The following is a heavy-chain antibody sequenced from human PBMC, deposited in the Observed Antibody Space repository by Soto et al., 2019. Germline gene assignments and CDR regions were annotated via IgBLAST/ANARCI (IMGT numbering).Heavy chain of an antibody. CDR1: GYSFTSYW. CDR3: ARRLSSSSFLRSNNGCDP. Sequence: GESLKISCKGSGYSFTSYWIGWVRQMPGKGLEWMGIIYPGDSDTRYSPSFQGQVTISADKSISTAYLQWSSLKASDTAMYYCARRLSSSSFLRSNNGCDPWGQGTMVTVS. D-gene: IGHD6-6*01. V-gene: IGHV5-51*01. CDR2: IYPGDSDT. J-gene: IGHJ5*02.